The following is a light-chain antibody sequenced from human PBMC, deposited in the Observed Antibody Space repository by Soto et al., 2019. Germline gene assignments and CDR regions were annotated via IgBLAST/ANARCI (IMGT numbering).Light chain of an antibody. Sequence: DIQMTQSPSTLSASVGDRVTMTCRASQTVNTWLAWYQQKPGKAPKRLIYAAYTLQSGVPSRFSGSGSGTEFTLTISSLQAEDFATYYCLQHYRYPRTFGQGTKGDIK. CDR1: QTVNTW. CDR3: LQHYRYPRT. J-gene: IGKJ1*01. CDR2: AAY. V-gene: IGKV1-5*01.